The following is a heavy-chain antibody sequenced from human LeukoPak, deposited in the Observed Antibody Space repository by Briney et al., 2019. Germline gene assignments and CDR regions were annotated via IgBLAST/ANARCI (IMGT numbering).Heavy chain of an antibody. Sequence: PETLSLTCAVYGGSFSGYYWSWIRQPPGKGLEWIGEINHSGSTNYNPSLKSRVTISVDTSKNQFSLKLSSVTAADTAVYYCAMEYDSSGYAFDYWGQGTLVTVSS. CDR1: GGSFSGYY. V-gene: IGHV4-34*01. D-gene: IGHD3-22*01. CDR3: AMEYDSSGYAFDY. J-gene: IGHJ4*02. CDR2: INHSGST.